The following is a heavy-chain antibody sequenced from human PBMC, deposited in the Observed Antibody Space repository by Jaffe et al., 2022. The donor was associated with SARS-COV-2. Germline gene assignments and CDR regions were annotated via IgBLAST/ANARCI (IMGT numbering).Heavy chain of an antibody. CDR1: GYTFEGYY. J-gene: IGHJ4*02. V-gene: IGHV1-2*02. D-gene: IGHD2-2*01. CDR2: INPQNGAT. CDR3: ANLFDQLLVADYHF. Sequence: QVQMVQSGAEVKKPGASVKVSCKTSGYTFEGYYLHWVRQAPGQGLEWIGWINPQNGATKFAQKFHDKIILTRDTSIRTAFLELNSLRPEDTAVYYCANLFDQLLVADYHFWGQGTLVTVSS.